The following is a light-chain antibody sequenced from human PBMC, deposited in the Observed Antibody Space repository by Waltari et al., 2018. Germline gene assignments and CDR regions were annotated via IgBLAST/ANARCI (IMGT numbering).Light chain of an antibody. V-gene: IGLV4-69*01. CDR3: ETGGHGTWV. Sequence: QLVLTQSPSASASLGASVKLTCTLSSGHSSHIIAWLHQTLGKGPRYLKQVNSDGSRRKVDELPDRFSGSSSGAGRYLTISSLHSEDEAYYYCETGGHGTWVFGGGTKLTVL. J-gene: IGLJ3*02. CDR1: SGHSSHI. CDR2: VNSDGSR.